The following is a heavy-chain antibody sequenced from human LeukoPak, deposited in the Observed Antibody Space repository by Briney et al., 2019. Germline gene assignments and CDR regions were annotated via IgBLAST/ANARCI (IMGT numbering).Heavy chain of an antibody. CDR3: AREKVGATDY. CDR2: IYYSGST. V-gene: IGHV4-30-4*08. CDR1: GGSISSGDYY. Sequence: SETLSLTCTVSGGSISSGDYYWSWIRQPPGKGLEWIGYIYYSGSTYYNPSLKSRVTISVDTSKNQFSLRLSSVTAADTAVYYCAREKVGATDYWGQGTLVTVSS. J-gene: IGHJ4*02. D-gene: IGHD1-26*01.